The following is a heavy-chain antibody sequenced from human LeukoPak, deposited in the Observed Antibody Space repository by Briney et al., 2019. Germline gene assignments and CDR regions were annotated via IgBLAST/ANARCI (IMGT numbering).Heavy chain of an antibody. CDR3: ARTNDFWSGYFDY. CDR2: ISYDGSNK. J-gene: IGHJ4*02. Sequence: GGSLRLSCAASGYTFSSYAMHWVRQAPGKGLEWVAVISYDGSNKYYADSVKGRFTISRDNSKNTLYLQMNSLRAEDTAVYYCARTNDFWSGYFDYWGQGTLVTVSS. CDR1: GYTFSSYA. V-gene: IGHV3-30-3*01. D-gene: IGHD3-3*01.